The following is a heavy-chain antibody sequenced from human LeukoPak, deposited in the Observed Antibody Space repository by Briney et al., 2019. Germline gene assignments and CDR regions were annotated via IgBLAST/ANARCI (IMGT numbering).Heavy chain of an antibody. D-gene: IGHD2-2*01. V-gene: IGHV3-74*01. CDR1: GFPFIIQG. CDR3: VSFYETY. CDR2: INSDGSWT. J-gene: IGHJ4*02. Sequence: GGSLRLSCVASGFPFIIQGMSWVRQSPGKGLVWVSHINSDGSWTGYADSVKGRFTISKDNAKNTVYLQMNNLRAEDTAVYYCVSFYETYWGRGTLVTVSS.